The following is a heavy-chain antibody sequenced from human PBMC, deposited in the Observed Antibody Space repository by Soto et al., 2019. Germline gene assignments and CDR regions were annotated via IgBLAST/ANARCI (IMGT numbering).Heavy chain of an antibody. CDR1: GYSFTSYC. D-gene: IGHD3-9*01. CDR3: ARLNYDILTGSASHMDV. Sequence: GESPKISCKGSGYSFTSYCIGWVRQMPGKGLEWMGIIYPGDSDTRYSPSLKSRVTISVDTSKNQFSLKLSSVTAADTAVYYCARLNYDILTGSASHMDVRGKGTTVTVSS. V-gene: IGHV5-51*01. J-gene: IGHJ6*03. CDR2: IYPGDSDT.